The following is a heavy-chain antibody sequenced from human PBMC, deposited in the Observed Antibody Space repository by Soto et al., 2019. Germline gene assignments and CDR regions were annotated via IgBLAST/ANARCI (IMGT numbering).Heavy chain of an antibody. V-gene: IGHV3-23*01. J-gene: IGHJ4*02. D-gene: IGHD6-6*01. CDR1: GFTFSSYA. Sequence: GGSLRLSCAASGFTFSSYAMSWVRQAPGKGLEWVSAISGSGGSTYYADSVKGRFTISRDNSKNTLYLQMNSLRAEDTAVYYCAKDFLTLEYSSSRSDYWGQGTLVTVSS. CDR2: ISGSGGST. CDR3: AKDFLTLEYSSSRSDY.